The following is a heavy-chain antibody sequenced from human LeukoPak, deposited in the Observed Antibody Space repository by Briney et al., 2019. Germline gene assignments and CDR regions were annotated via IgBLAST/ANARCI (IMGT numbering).Heavy chain of an antibody. CDR3: ARDRVGSSWYYFDY. CDR1: GFTFSSYA. J-gene: IGHJ4*02. V-gene: IGHV3-21*05. D-gene: IGHD6-13*01. CDR2: ISSSSSYT. Sequence: GGSLRLSCAASGFTFSSYAMSWVRQAPGKGLEWVSYISSSSSYTNYADSVKGRFTISRDNAKNSLYLQMNSLRAEDTAVYYCARDRVGSSWYYFDYWGQGTLVTVSS.